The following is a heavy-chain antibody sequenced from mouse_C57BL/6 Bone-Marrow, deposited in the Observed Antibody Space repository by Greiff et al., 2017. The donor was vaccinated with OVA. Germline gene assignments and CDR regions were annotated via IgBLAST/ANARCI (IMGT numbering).Heavy chain of an antibody. D-gene: IGHD1-1*01. Sequence: EVKLMESGGGLVQPGGSLKLSCAASGIDFSRYWMSWVRRAPGKGLEWIGEINPDSSTINYAPSLKDKFIISRDNAKNTLYLQMSKVRSEDTALYYCARGLDGSSYPDLHWYFDVWGTGTTVTVSS. CDR2: INPDSSTI. V-gene: IGHV4-1*01. J-gene: IGHJ1*03. CDR1: GIDFSRYW. CDR3: ARGLDGSSYPDLHWYFDV.